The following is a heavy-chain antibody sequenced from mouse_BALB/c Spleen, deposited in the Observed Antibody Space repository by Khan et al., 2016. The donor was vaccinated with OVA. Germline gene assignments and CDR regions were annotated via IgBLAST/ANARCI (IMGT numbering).Heavy chain of an antibody. V-gene: IGHV1-4*01. CDR3: VRDGAYHRNDGWFAY. D-gene: IGHD2-14*01. CDR2: INPSNGYT. CDR1: GYTFTSYT. J-gene: IGHJ3*01. Sequence: QVQLKESGAELARPGASVKMSCKASGYTFTSYTIHWIKLRPGPGLEWIGFINPSNGYTNYNQKFKDKATLTADKSSTTVYMQLSSLTSDDSAVYNCVRDGAYHRNDGWFAYWGQVTLVTVSA.